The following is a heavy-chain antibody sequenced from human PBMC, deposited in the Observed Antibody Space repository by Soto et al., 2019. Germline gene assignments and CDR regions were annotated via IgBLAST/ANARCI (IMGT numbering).Heavy chain of an antibody. CDR1: GGSFSGYY. V-gene: IGHV4-34*01. CDR2: INHSVST. Sequence: ASETLSLTCAVYGGSFSGYYCSWLRQAPGKVLEWIAEINHSVSTNYNPSLMSRVTISVDSSKNQFSLKLSSVTAADTAVYYCAGMTHGGNHQYYYDFWAQGALVTVSS. D-gene: IGHD1-20*01. CDR3: AGMTHGGNHQYYYDF. J-gene: IGHJ4*02.